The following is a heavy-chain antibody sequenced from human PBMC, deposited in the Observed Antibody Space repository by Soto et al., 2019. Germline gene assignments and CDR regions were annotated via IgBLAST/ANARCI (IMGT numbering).Heavy chain of an antibody. CDR3: ARDGPHRWIDY. J-gene: IGHJ4*02. CDR1: GYTFSGYR. Sequence: GASVKVSCKASGYTFSGYRMHWVRQAPGQGLEWMGIINPSGGATTYAQKFQGRVTMTRDTSTSTVYMDLSSLTSEDTVVYYCARDGPHRWIDYWGQGTLVTVSS. V-gene: IGHV1-46*01. CDR2: INPSGGAT.